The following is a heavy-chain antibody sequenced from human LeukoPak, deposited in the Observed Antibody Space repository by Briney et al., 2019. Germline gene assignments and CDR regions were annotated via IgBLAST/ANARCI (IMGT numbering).Heavy chain of an antibody. CDR1: GGSISSNY. CDR3: ATYKRISGWYVHDY. CDR2: MHDSGTT. J-gene: IGHJ4*02. D-gene: IGHD6-19*01. V-gene: IGHV4-59*01. Sequence: SETLSLTCTVAGGSISSNYWSWIRQPPGVGLEWIGVMHDSGTTFYNPPLKSRVTMSVETSKMQFSLHLSSVTAADTPIYYCATYKRISGWYVHDYWGQGTLVTVSS.